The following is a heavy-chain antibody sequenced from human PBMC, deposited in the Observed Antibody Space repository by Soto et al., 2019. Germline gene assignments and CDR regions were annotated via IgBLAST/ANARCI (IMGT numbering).Heavy chain of an antibody. CDR1: GYTFTSYG. D-gene: IGHD6-19*01. CDR2: ISAYNGNT. V-gene: IGHV1-18*01. J-gene: IGHJ4*02. CDR3: ARVSGWYFLDY. Sequence: ASVKVSSKASGYTFTSYGISGVRQAPGQGLEWMGWISAYNGNTNYAQKFQGRVTFTRDTSASTAYMELSSLRSEDTAVYYCARVSGWYFLDYRGQGTLVTVSS.